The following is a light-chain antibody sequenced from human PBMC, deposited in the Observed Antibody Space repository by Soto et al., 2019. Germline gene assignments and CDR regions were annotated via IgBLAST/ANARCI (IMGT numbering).Light chain of an antibody. CDR2: ANT. V-gene: IGLV1-40*01. CDR3: QSYDSSLSDVV. J-gene: IGLJ2*01. CDR1: SSNIGPSYD. Sequence: QPVLTQPPSVSGAPGQRVTISCTGSSSNIGPSYDVHWYQQVPGTAPKLLIYANTNRPSGVPDRFSGSKSGTSASLAITGLQAEDEADYYCQSYDSSLSDVVFGGGTKVTVL.